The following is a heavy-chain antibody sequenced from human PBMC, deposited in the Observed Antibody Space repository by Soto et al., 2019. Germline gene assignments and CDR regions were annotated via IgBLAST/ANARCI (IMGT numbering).Heavy chain of an antibody. V-gene: IGHV1-69*06. Sequence: QVQLVQSGAEVKKPGSSVKVSCKASGGTFSSYGISWVRQAPGQGLEWMGGIIPIFATANYAQKFQGRVTITADKSTSTAYMELSSLRSEDTAVYYCARSSPNCTNGVCYGMRWFDPWGQGNLVTVSS. J-gene: IGHJ5*02. D-gene: IGHD2-8*01. CDR3: ARSSPNCTNGVCYGMRWFDP. CDR2: IIPIFATA. CDR1: GGTFSSYG.